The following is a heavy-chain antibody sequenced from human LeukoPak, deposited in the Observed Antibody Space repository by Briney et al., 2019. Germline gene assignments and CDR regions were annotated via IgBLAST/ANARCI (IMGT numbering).Heavy chain of an antibody. Sequence: PGGSLRLSCAASGFTFSSYAMSWVRQAPGKGLEWVSAIGSGGVSTYYADSVKGRFTISRDNSKNTLYLQLNSLRAEDTAVYYCARRGAMTPLLYYFDYWGQGTLVTVSS. CDR1: GFTFSSYA. D-gene: IGHD1-26*01. V-gene: IGHV3-23*01. CDR3: ARRGAMTPLLYYFDY. J-gene: IGHJ4*02. CDR2: IGSGGVST.